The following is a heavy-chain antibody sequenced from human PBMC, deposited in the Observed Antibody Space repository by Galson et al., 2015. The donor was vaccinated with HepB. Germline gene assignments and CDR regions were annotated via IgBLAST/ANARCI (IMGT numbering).Heavy chain of an antibody. CDR2: TIPIFGTA. J-gene: IGHJ6*02. V-gene: IGHV1-69*06. CDR1: GGTFSSYA. Sequence: SVKASCKASGGTFSSYAISWVRQAPGQGLEWMGGTIPIFGTANYAQKFQGRVTITADKSTSTAYMELSSLRSEDTAVYYCASLETAAARHLYYGMDVWGQGTTVTVSS. CDR3: ASLETAAARHLYYGMDV. D-gene: IGHD2-2*01.